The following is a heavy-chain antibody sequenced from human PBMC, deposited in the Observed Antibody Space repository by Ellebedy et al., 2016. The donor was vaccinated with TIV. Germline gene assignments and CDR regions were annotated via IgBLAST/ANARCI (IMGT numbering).Heavy chain of an antibody. V-gene: IGHV3-48*03. CDR2: ISSRGTTT. Sequence: GESLKISSAPSGFNFNSFEMNWVRQAPGKGLEWLSYISSRGTTTYYADSVKGRFTISRDNAKTSLHLQMRSLRAEDTAVYYCTRGYCSGGLCFSLGVWGQGTLVTVSS. CDR3: TRGYCSGGLCFSLGV. CDR1: GFNFNSFE. D-gene: IGHD2-15*01. J-gene: IGHJ1*01.